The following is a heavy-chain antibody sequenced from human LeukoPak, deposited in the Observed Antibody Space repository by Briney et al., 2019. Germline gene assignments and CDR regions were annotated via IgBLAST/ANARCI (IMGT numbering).Heavy chain of an antibody. CDR1: GYTFTGYY. D-gene: IGHD3-3*01. Sequence: ASVKLSCNASGYTFTGYYMHWVRHAPGQGLEWMGWFNPNSGGTNYAQKFQGRGTITRDTSISTAYMELSRLRSSAAAVSLCARGIRFVEWLLAPSRDYWGQGTLVTVSS. CDR3: ARGIRFVEWLLAPSRDY. V-gene: IGHV1-2*02. J-gene: IGHJ4*02. CDR2: FNPNSGGT.